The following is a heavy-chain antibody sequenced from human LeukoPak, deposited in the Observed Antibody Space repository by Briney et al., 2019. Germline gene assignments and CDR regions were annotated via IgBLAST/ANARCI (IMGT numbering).Heavy chain of an antibody. CDR3: GRVGRGGSWEDY. V-gene: IGHV3-7*01. CDR1: GFSFTSHW. Sequence: GGSLRLSCPASGFSFTSHWLTWLGPAPGKGRDGVAHIKEDGRLQYYVASVKGRFTVSRDNAQNPLFLQMHSLRAENTAVYYWGRVGRGGSWEDYWGQGTLVTVSS. CDR2: IKEDGRLQ. J-gene: IGHJ4*02. D-gene: IGHD3-16*01.